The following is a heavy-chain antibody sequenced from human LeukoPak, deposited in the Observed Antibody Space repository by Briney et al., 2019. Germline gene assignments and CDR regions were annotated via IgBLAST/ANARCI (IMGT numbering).Heavy chain of an antibody. Sequence: PGGSLRLSCAASGFTFSSYAMSWVRQAPGKGLEWVAVISYDGSNKYYADSVKGRFTISRGNSKNTLYLQMNSLRAEDTAVYYCARAIGGQQPPFDPWGQGTLVTVSS. CDR2: ISYDGSNK. D-gene: IGHD6-13*01. V-gene: IGHV3-30*03. CDR3: ARAIGGQQPPFDP. J-gene: IGHJ5*02. CDR1: GFTFSSYA.